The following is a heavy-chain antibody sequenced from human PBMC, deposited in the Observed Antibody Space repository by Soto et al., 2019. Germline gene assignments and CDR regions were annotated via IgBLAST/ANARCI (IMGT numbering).Heavy chain of an antibody. J-gene: IGHJ4*02. D-gene: IGHD2-21*01. CDR1: GFTFSDFA. CDR2: ASGSGSGT. V-gene: IGHV3-23*01. Sequence: EVQLLESGGGSVHPGESLRLSCEASGFTFSDFAMTWVRQAPGNGLEWVSSASGSGSGTYYADSVKGRFTISRDNSKNTLFLHMTNLRAGDTALYFCAKGRPGVAAAPDYWGQGTLVTVSS. CDR3: AKGRPGVAAAPDY.